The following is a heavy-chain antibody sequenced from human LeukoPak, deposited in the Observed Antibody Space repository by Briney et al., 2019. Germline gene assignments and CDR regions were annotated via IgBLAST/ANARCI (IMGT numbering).Heavy chain of an antibody. CDR1: GFTVSSNY. Sequence: GGSLRLSCAASGFTVSSNYMSWVRQAPGKGLEWVSVIYTSGSTYYADSVKGRFTISRDNSKKTLYLQMTSLRVEDTAVYYCARGGYYYYGMDVWGQGTTVTVSS. CDR2: IYTSGST. J-gene: IGHJ6*02. CDR3: ARGGYYYYGMDV. V-gene: IGHV3-53*01.